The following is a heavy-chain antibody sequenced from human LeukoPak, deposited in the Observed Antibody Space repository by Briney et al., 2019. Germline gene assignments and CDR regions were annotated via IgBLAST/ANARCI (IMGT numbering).Heavy chain of an antibody. CDR2: ISYDGSNK. J-gene: IGHJ4*02. CDR3: AKGLYSSSSVFDF. CDR1: GFTFSSDG. D-gene: IGHD6-6*01. Sequence: PGRSLRLSCAASGFTFSSDGMHWVRQAPGKGLEWVAVISYDGSNKYYADSVKGRFTVSRDNSKNTLYLEMNSLRPEDTAVYYCAKGLYSSSSVFDFWGQGTLVTVSS. V-gene: IGHV3-30*18.